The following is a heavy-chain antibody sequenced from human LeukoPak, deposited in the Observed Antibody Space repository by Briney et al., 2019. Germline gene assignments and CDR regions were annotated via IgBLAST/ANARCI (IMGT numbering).Heavy chain of an antibody. Sequence: SETLSLTCTVSGGSISSYYWSWIRQPPGKGLEWIGYIYYSGSTNYNPSLKSRVTMSVDTSKNQFSLKLSSVTAADTAVYYCARENYGSWFDPWGQGTLVTVSS. V-gene: IGHV4-59*12. CDR3: ARENYGSWFDP. CDR2: IYYSGST. D-gene: IGHD3-16*01. CDR1: GGSISSYY. J-gene: IGHJ5*02.